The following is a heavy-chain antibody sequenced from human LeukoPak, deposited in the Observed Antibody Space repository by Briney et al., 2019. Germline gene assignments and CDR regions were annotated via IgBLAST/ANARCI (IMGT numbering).Heavy chain of an antibody. D-gene: IGHD4/OR15-4a*01. CDR1: GFSFSSYY. CDR2: IRQDGSEE. CDR3: ARRAGAYSHPYDY. J-gene: IGHJ4*02. V-gene: IGHV3-7*03. Sequence: PGGSLRLSCAASGFSFSSYYMTWVRQAPGKGLEWVANIRQDGSEENYADSVKGRFTISRDNSKNTLYLQMNSLRAEDTAVYYCARRAGAYSHPYDYWGQGTLVTVSS.